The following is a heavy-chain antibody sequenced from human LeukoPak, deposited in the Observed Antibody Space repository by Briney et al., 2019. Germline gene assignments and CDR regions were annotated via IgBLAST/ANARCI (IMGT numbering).Heavy chain of an antibody. CDR1: GGSFSGYY. Sequence: PSETLSLTCAVYGGSFSGYYWSWIRQPPGKGLEWIGEINHSGSTNYNPSLKSRVTISVDTSKNQFSLRLSSVTAADTAVYHCARGKTYDDFWSGYYRDYFYYYMDVWDKGTTVTVSS. D-gene: IGHD3-3*01. V-gene: IGHV4-34*01. CDR3: ARGKTYDDFWSGYYRDYFYYYMDV. J-gene: IGHJ6*03. CDR2: INHSGST.